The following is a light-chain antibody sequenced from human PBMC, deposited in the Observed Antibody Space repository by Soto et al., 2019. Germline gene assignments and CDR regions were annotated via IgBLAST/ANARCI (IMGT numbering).Light chain of an antibody. Sequence: EIVMTQSPATLSVSPGERVTLSSRASQRVRSNLAWYQQKPGQVPRVLIYDASTRAIGIPDRFSGSGSGTEFTLTISSLQSEDFAVYYCQHYNNLWGFGGGTKVEI. CDR3: QHYNNLWG. CDR2: DAS. CDR1: QRVRSN. J-gene: IGKJ4*01. V-gene: IGKV3-15*01.